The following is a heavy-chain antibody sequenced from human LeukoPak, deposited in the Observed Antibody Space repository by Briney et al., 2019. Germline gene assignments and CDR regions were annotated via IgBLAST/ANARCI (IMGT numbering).Heavy chain of an antibody. CDR2: SNSDGSST. D-gene: IGHD1-1*01. Sequence: GGSLRLSCAASGFTFSSYWMHWVSQAPGKGRGRVSRSNSDGSSTSYADSVKGRFTISRDNAKNTLYLQMNSLRAEDTAVYYCARALGRGRYFDYWGQGTLVTVSS. CDR3: ARALGRGRYFDY. J-gene: IGHJ4*02. CDR1: GFTFSSYW. V-gene: IGHV3-74*01.